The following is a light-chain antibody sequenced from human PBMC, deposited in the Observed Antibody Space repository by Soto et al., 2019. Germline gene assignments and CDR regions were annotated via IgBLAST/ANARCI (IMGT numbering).Light chain of an antibody. J-gene: IGKJ5*01. CDR2: GAS. V-gene: IGKV4-1*01. CDR1: QSVLYNSNNKNH. CDR3: QQYYSTPCT. Sequence: DFVMTQAPDSLAVSLGERATINCKSSQSVLYNSNNKNHLGWFQQRPGHPPKLLIYGASFRPSGVPDRFSGSGSGTDFTLTISSLQAEDVAVYYCQQYYSTPCTFGQGTRLEIK.